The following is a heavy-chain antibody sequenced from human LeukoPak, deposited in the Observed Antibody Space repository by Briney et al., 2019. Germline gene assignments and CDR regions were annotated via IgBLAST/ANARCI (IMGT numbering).Heavy chain of an antibody. CDR2: IIPIFGTA. D-gene: IGHD3-16*01. Sequence: SVKVSCKASGGTFSSYAISWVRQAPGQGLEWMGGIIPIFGTANYAQKFQGRVTITADESTSTAYMELSSLRSEDTAVYYCATSPGGGWLILPTDFDYWGQGTLVTVSS. J-gene: IGHJ4*02. CDR3: ATSPGGGWLILPTDFDY. V-gene: IGHV1-69*01. CDR1: GGTFSSYA.